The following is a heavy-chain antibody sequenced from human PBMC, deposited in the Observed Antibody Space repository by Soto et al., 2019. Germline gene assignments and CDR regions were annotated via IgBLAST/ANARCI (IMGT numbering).Heavy chain of an antibody. J-gene: IGHJ6*02. CDR2: IIPIFGTA. CDR1: GGTFSSYA. Sequence: GPSVKVSCKASGGTFSSYAISWVRQAPGQGLEWMGGIIPIFGTANYAQKFQGRVTITADKSTSTAYMELSSLRSEDTAVYYCARAPPTQPGIAAAGQRGGYYYYGMDVWGQGTTVTVSS. CDR3: ARAPPTQPGIAAAGQRGGYYYYGMDV. V-gene: IGHV1-69*06. D-gene: IGHD6-13*01.